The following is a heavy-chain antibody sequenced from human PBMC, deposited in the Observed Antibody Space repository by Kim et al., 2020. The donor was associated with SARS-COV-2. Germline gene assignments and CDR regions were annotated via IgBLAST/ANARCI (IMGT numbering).Heavy chain of an antibody. CDR2: SGST. V-gene: IGHV4-34*01. Sequence: SGSTNYNPSLKSRVTISVDTSKNQFSLKLSSVTAADTAVYYCASLVKFDYWGQGTLVTVSS. D-gene: IGHD3-22*01. CDR3: ASLVKFDY. J-gene: IGHJ4*02.